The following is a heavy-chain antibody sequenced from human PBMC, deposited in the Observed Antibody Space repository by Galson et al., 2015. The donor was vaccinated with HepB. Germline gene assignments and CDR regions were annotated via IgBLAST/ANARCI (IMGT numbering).Heavy chain of an antibody. CDR1: GYSFTSYW. Sequence: QSGAEVKKPGESLKISCKGSGYSFTSYWISWVRQMPGKGLEWMGRIDPSDSYTNYSPSFQGHVAISADKSISTAYLQWSSLKASDTAMYYCASALAVADNLLDYWGQGTLVTVSS. J-gene: IGHJ4*02. D-gene: IGHD6-19*01. CDR2: IDPSDSYT. V-gene: IGHV5-10-1*01. CDR3: ASALAVADNLLDY.